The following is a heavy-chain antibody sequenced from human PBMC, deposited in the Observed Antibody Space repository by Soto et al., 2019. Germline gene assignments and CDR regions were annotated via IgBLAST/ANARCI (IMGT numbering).Heavy chain of an antibody. CDR2: LHSGGDT. D-gene: IGHD3-10*01. J-gene: IGHJ6*02. V-gene: IGHV3-53*04. Sequence: EVQLVESGGGLVQPGGSLRLSCAASGIPVSSNYMTWVRQAPGKGLEWVSVLHSGGDTYYANSVKGRFTISRHDSTNTLFLLMNTLTAEDTAVYYCARDGPYYYASRMDVWGQGTTVTVSS. CDR1: GIPVSSNY. CDR3: ARDGPYYYASRMDV.